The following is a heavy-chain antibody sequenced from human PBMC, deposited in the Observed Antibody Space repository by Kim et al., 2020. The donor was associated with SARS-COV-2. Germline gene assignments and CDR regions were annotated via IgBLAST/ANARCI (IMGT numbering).Heavy chain of an antibody. CDR1: GYTFTSYD. J-gene: IGHJ6*03. CDR3: ARATARSKEITIFGAVPRYYYMDA. CDR2: MNPNSGNT. V-gene: IGHV1-8*01. Sequence: ASVKVSCKASGYTFTSYDINWVRQATGQGLEWMGWMNPNSGNTGYAQKLQGRVTMTTNTSISTAYMELSSLRSEYTAVYYCARATARSKEITIFGAVPRYYYMDAWGKGTTVTDSS. D-gene: IGHD3-3*01.